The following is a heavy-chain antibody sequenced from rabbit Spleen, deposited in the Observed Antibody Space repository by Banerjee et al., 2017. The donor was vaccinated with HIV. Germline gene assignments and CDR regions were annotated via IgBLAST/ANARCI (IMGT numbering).Heavy chain of an antibody. Sequence: QQLEESGGDLVKPGESLSLTCTASGFSFSSNYYMCWVRQAPGKGLEWIGCIGTGIGSTYYASWAKGRFTISKTSSTTVTLQMTSLTAADTATYFCARDADYVGGGPVLDLWGPGPLVTVS. CDR1: GFSFSSNYY. J-gene: IGHJ4*01. D-gene: IGHD4-2*01. CDR2: IGTGIGST. V-gene: IGHV1S40*01. CDR3: ARDADYVGGGPVLDL.